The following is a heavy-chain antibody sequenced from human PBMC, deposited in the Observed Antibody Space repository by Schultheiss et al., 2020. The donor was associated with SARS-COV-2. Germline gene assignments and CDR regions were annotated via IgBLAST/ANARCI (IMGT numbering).Heavy chain of an antibody. CDR3: ARVRVTSGWNYYYGMDV. J-gene: IGHJ6*02. CDR2: IYYSGST. Sequence: SETLSLTCAVSGGSISSGGYSWSWIRQPPGKGLEWIGYIYYSGSTNYNPSLKSRVTISVDTSKNQFSLKLSSVTAADTAVYYCARVRVTSGWNYYYGMDVWGQGTTVTVSS. D-gene: IGHD3-3*01. CDR1: GGSISSGGYS. V-gene: IGHV4-61*08.